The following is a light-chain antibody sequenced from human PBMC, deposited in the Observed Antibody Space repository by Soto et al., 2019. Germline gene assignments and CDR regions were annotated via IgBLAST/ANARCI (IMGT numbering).Light chain of an antibody. CDR3: QSYDSSLSGWL. CDR1: SSNIGAAFD. CDR2: DNT. Sequence: QSVLTQPPSVSRAPGQRVTISCTGSSSNIGAAFDVHWYQHLPGTAPKLLIYDNTNRPSGVPDRFSGSKSGTSASLAITGLQAEDEADYYCQSYDSSLSGWLFGGGTQMTVL. J-gene: IGLJ7*01. V-gene: IGLV1-40*01.